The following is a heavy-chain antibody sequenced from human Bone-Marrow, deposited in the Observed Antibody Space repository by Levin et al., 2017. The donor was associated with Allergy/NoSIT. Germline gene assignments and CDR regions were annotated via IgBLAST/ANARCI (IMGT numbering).Heavy chain of an antibody. D-gene: IGHD4-17*01. CDR1: GGTFSSDD. J-gene: IGHJ4*02. Sequence: PGASVKVSCKASGGTFSSDDITWVRQAPGQGLEWMAGIIPIFGRETYAQKFQDKVTITADASTSTAYMELSSLRSEATAVYYCATFTGDYPMYHFVSWGQGTLVTVSS. V-gene: IGHV1-69*13. CDR2: IIPIFGRE. CDR3: ATFTGDYPMYHFVS.